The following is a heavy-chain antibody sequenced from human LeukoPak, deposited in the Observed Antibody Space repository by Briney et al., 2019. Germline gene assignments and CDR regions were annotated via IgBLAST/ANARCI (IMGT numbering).Heavy chain of an antibody. Sequence: GGSLRLSCAASGFTFSSYWMHWVRQAPGKGLVWVSRINSDGSSTRYADSVKGRFTISRDNAKNTLYLQMNSLRAEDTAVYYCAKAVGFFGYDAFDIWGRGTMVTVSS. CDR3: AKAVGFFGYDAFDI. CDR2: INSDGSST. V-gene: IGHV3-74*01. D-gene: IGHD6-25*01. CDR1: GFTFSSYW. J-gene: IGHJ3*02.